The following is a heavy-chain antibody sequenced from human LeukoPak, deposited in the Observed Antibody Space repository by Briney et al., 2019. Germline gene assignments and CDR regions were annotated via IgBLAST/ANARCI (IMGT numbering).Heavy chain of an antibody. V-gene: IGHV1-2*02. D-gene: IGHD3-10*01. CDR2: INPNSGGT. Sequence: ASVKVSCKASGYTFTGYYIHWVRQAPGQGLEWMGWINPNSGGTNYAQRFQGRVTMTRDTSISTVYMELSRLRSDDTAVYHCARGHGSYYYYMDVWGKGTTVTVSS. CDR3: ARGHGSYYYYMDV. CDR1: GYTFTGYY. J-gene: IGHJ6*03.